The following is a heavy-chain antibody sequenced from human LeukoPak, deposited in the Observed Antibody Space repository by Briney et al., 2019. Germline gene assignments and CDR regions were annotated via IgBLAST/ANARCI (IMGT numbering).Heavy chain of an antibody. Sequence: GGSLRLSCAASGFTFSSYDMHWVRQATGKGLEWVSAIGTAGDTYYPGSVKGRFTISRENAKNSLYLQMNSLRAGDTAVYYCAREGNYGDYDYWGQGTLVTVSS. CDR1: GFTFSSYD. V-gene: IGHV3-13*01. J-gene: IGHJ4*02. CDR3: AREGNYGDYDY. CDR2: IGTAGDT. D-gene: IGHD4-17*01.